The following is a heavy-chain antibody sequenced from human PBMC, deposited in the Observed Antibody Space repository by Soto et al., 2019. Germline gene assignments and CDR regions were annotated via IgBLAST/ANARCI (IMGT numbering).Heavy chain of an antibody. CDR2: IIPIFGTA. CDR3: ASSVPMVRGVINWFDP. V-gene: IGHV1-69*06. J-gene: IGHJ5*02. Sequence: QVQLVQSGAEVKKPGSSVKVSCKASGGTFSSYAISWVRQAPGQGLEWMGGIIPIFGTANYAQKFQGRVTITADKSTSTAYMEVSSLRSEDTAVYYCASSVPMVRGVINWFDPWGQGTLVTVSS. D-gene: IGHD3-10*01. CDR1: GGTFSSYA.